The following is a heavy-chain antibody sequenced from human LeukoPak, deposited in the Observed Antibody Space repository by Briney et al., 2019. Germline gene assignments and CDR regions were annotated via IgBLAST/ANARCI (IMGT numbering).Heavy chain of an antibody. V-gene: IGHV3-15*01. D-gene: IGHD2-15*01. CDR3: AILRVGWGVVAPNWFDP. CDR2: IKSKTDGGTT. CDR1: GFTFSNAW. J-gene: IGHJ5*02. Sequence: GGSLRLSCAASGFTFSNAWMSWVRQAPGKGLEWVGRIKSKTDGGTTDYAAPVKGRFTISRDDSKNTLYLQMNSLKTEDTAVYYCAILRVGWGVVAPNWFDPWGQGTLVTVSS.